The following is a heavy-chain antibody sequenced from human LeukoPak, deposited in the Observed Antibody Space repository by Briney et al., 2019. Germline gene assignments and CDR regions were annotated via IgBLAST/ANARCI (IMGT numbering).Heavy chain of an antibody. CDR1: GFTFSSYS. Sequence: GGSLRLSCAASGFTFSSYSMNWVRQAPGKGLEWVSSISSSSSHIYYADSVKGRFTISRDNAKNSLYLQMNSLRAEDTAVYYCARGAGYCSSTSCPLYYYYGMDVWGQGTTVTVSS. CDR3: ARGAGYCSSTSCPLYYYYGMDV. V-gene: IGHV3-21*01. D-gene: IGHD2-2*01. J-gene: IGHJ6*02. CDR2: ISSSSSHI.